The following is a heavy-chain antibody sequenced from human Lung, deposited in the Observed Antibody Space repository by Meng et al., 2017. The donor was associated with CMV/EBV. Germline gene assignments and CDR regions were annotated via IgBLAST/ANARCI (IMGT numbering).Heavy chain of an antibody. CDR3: ATAGVLRYFDWRDPLEH. J-gene: IGHJ4*02. V-gene: IGHV3-30-3*01. CDR2: MSSDGGTK. D-gene: IGHD3-9*01. CDR1: GFTFRSHT. Sequence: GESLKISCAASGFTFRSHTIHWVRQAPGKGLEWLSVMSSDGGTKFYADSVKGRFTISRDNSKNTLYLQMNSLRPEDTAVYYCATAGVLRYFDWRDPLEHWGQGTLVTVSS.